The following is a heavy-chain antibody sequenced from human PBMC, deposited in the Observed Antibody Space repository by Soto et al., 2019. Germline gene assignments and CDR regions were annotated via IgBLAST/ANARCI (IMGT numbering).Heavy chain of an antibody. Sequence: PGGSLRLSCAASGFNFNSYTINWVRQAPGKRLEWLSSISSSGYIFSTDSVRGRFTISRDNAKNTLSLQMNSLRADDTAVYYCTKVLTAEQFYPSDSWGQGTLVTVSS. CDR2: ISSSGYI. J-gene: IGHJ4*02. CDR1: GFNFNSYT. CDR3: TKVLTAEQFYPSDS. V-gene: IGHV3-21*04. D-gene: IGHD2-21*02.